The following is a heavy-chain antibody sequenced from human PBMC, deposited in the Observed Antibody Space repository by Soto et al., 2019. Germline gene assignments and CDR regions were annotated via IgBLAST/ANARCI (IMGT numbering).Heavy chain of an antibody. CDR3: AREAIFGVVIASYYYYGMDV. CDR1: GFTFSSYS. J-gene: IGHJ6*02. CDR2: ISSSSSYI. V-gene: IGHV3-21*01. Sequence: GGSLRLSCAASGFTFSSYSMNWVRQAPGKGLEWVSSISSSSSYIYYADSVKGRFTISRDNAKNSLYLQMNSLRAEDTAVYYCAREAIFGVVIASYYYYGMDVWGQGTTVTVSS. D-gene: IGHD3-3*01.